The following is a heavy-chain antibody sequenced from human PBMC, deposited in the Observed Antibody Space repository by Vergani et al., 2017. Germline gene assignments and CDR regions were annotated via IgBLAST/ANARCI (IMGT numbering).Heavy chain of an antibody. CDR1: GFTFSSYA. CDR3: AKEHCSGGSCYSPYYYYGMDV. V-gene: IGHV3-23*01. J-gene: IGHJ6*02. CDR2: ISGSGGST. Sequence: EVQLLESGGGLVQPGGSLRLSCAASGFTFSSYAMSWVRQAPGKGLEWVSAISGSGGSTYYADSVKGRFTISRDNSKNTLYLQMNSRRAEDTAVYYCAKEHCSGGSCYSPYYYYGMDVWGQGTTVTVSS. D-gene: IGHD2-15*01.